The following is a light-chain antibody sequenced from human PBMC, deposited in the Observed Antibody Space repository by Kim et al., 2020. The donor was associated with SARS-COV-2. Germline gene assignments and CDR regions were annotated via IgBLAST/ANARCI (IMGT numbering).Light chain of an antibody. Sequence: KLTCTRRSGHSSYAIGWHEQQPEKGPRYVMKLNRDGSHSKGDGIPDRFSGSSSGAERYLTISSLQSEDEADYYCQTWGTGSHYWVFGGGTKRTVL. CDR2: LNRDGSH. J-gene: IGLJ3*02. V-gene: IGLV4-69*01. CDR1: SGHSSYA. CDR3: QTWGTGSHYWV.